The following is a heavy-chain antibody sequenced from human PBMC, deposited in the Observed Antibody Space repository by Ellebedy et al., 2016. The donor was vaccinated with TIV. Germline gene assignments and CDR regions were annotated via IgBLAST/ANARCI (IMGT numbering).Heavy chain of an antibody. D-gene: IGHD3-10*01. CDR2: IKRTSDGGTT. CDR1: GFTFSDTW. Sequence: GESLKISCAASGFTFSDTWMSWVRQSPGKGLEWVGRIKRTSDGGTTDYAAPVKGRFIMSRDDSKNTLSLQMNSLKTEDTAVYYCATGFGKTDLDDWGQGTLVTVSS. CDR3: ATGFGKTDLDD. V-gene: IGHV3-15*01. J-gene: IGHJ4*02.